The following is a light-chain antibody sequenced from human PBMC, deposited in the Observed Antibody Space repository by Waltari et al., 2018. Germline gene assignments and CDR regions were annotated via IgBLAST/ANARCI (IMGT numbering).Light chain of an antibody. CDR3: MHGVHLPPYT. V-gene: IGKV2-29*02. CDR2: EVS. Sequence: DVVLTQTPLSLSVTPGQPASISCSSSQSLLYRNGKTYLYWYLQKPGQAPKLLIYEVSSRFSGVPDRFSGSGSGTDFTLKISRVEAEDVRVYYCMHGVHLPPYTFGQGTKLEIK. CDR1: QSLLYRNGKTY. J-gene: IGKJ2*01.